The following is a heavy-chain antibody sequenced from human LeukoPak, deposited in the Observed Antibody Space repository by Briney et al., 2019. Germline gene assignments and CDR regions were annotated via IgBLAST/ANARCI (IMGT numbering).Heavy chain of an antibody. CDR3: ARDQFFAFDI. CDR2: ISSSRNNI. Sequence: PGGSLRLSCAASGFTFSSNAMSWVRQAPGKGLEWVSYISSSRNNIYYADSVKGRFTISRDNAKNSLYLQMYSLRDEDTAVYYCARDQFFAFDIWGQGTMVAVSS. J-gene: IGHJ3*02. D-gene: IGHD3-3*01. V-gene: IGHV3-48*02. CDR1: GFTFSSNA.